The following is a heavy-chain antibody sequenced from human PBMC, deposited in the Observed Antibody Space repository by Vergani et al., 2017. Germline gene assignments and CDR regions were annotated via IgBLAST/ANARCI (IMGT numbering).Heavy chain of an antibody. J-gene: IGHJ4*02. CDR2: ISWNSGSI. CDR1: GFTFDDYA. V-gene: IGHV3-9*01. D-gene: IGHD6-19*01. CDR3: AKDGSGWYGGGTLDY. Sequence: DVQLVESGGGLVQPGRSLRLSCAASGFTFDDYAMHWFRRAPGKGLEWVSGISWNSGSIGYADSVKGRFTISRDNAKNSLYLQMNSLRAEDTALYYCAKDGSGWYGGGTLDYWGQGTLVTVSS.